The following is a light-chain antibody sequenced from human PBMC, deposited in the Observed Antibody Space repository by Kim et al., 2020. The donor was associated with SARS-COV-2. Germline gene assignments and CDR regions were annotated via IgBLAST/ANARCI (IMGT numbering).Light chain of an antibody. CDR2: DVT. J-gene: IGLJ3*02. CDR1: SSDIGAYNY. CDR3: TSYTTSTTWV. V-gene: IGLV2-14*04. Sequence: GQSIAISCTGTSSDIGAYNYVAWYQQHPGKVPKLMIYDVTKRPSGVSDRFSGSKSVNTASLTISGLQAEDEADYYCTSYTTSTTWVFGGGTKVTVL.